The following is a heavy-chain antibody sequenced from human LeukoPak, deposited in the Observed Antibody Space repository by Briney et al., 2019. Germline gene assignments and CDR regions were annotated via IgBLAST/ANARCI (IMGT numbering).Heavy chain of an antibody. CDR2: IYHSGST. CDR1: GGSISSGGYS. V-gene: IGHV4-30-2*01. D-gene: IGHD3-10*01. CDR3: ARVLDYYGSGSQSHYYYYGMDV. J-gene: IGHJ6*02. Sequence: PSETLSLTCAVSGGSISSGGYSWSWIRQPPGKGLEWIGYIYHSGSTYYNPSLKSRVTISVDRSKNQFSLKLSSVTAADTAVYYCARVLDYYGSGSQSHYYYYGMDVWGQGTTVTVSS.